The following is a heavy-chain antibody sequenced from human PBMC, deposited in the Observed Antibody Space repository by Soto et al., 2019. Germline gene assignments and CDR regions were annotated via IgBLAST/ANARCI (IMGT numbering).Heavy chain of an antibody. V-gene: IGHV1-3*01. CDR2: INAGNGNT. CDR3: ARDGTHFTVTTRYAFDI. Sequence: QVQLVQSGAEVKKPGASVKVSCKASGYTFTSYAMHWVRQAPGQRLEWMGWINAGNGNTKYSQKFQGRVTITRDTSASTAYMELSSLRSEDTAVYYCARDGTHFTVTTRYAFDIWGQGTMVTVSS. CDR1: GYTFTSYA. J-gene: IGHJ3*02. D-gene: IGHD4-17*01.